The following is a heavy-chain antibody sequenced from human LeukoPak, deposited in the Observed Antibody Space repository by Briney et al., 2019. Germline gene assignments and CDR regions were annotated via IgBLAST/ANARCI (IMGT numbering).Heavy chain of an antibody. Sequence: GGSLRLSCAASGFTVSSNYMSWVRQAPGKGLEWVSLIKSGDATHYADSVKGRFTISRDYSKNTLYLQMNSLRAEDTAVYYCANSGTSRYYYDSRGDYWGQGTLVTVSS. CDR1: GFTVSSNY. CDR2: IKSGDAT. J-gene: IGHJ4*02. V-gene: IGHV3-53*01. CDR3: ANSGTSRYYYDSRGDY. D-gene: IGHD3-22*01.